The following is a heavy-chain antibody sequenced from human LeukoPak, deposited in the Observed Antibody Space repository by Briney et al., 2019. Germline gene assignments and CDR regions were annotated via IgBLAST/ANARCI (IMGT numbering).Heavy chain of an antibody. CDR3: ARDYGGFEGGILTGYLEY. J-gene: IGHJ4*02. V-gene: IGHV1-69*13. CDR1: GYTFSNYG. CDR2: IIPIFGTA. Sequence: ASVKVSCKASGYTFSNYGINWVRQAPGQGLEWMGGIIPIFGTANYAQKFQGRVTITADESTSTAYMELSSLRSEDTAVYYCARDYGGFEGGILTGYLEYWGQGTLVTVSS. D-gene: IGHD3-9*01.